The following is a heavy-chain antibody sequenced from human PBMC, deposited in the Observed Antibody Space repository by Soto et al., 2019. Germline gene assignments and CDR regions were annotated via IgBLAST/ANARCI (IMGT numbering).Heavy chain of an antibody. CDR1: GGTFRTYA. V-gene: IGHV1-69*12. CDR2: IIPIFGTV. J-gene: IGHJ6*02. D-gene: IGHD6-19*01. CDR3: AKGAVAGTPTSYYYYGMDV. Sequence: QVQLLQSGAEVKKPGSSVRVSCEASGGTFRTYAISWVRQARGQGLEWMGEIIPIFGTVNYAQKFQGRVTITADESTTTVYMDLRSLRSEDTAVYYCAKGAVAGTPTSYYYYGMDVWGQGTTVTVSS.